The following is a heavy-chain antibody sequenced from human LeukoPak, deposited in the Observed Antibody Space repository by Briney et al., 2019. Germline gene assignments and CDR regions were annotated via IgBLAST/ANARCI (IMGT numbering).Heavy chain of an antibody. CDR2: IHYSGST. Sequence: PSETLSLTCTVSGDSISSGDYYWTWIRQHPGKGLEWIGYIHYSGSTYYNPSLKNRVTISVDTSKNQFSLKVSSVTAADTAVYYCARAKYSSGWYLDYWGQGTLVTVSS. CDR3: ARAKYSSGWYLDY. D-gene: IGHD6-19*01. V-gene: IGHV4-31*03. CDR1: GDSISSGDYY. J-gene: IGHJ4*02.